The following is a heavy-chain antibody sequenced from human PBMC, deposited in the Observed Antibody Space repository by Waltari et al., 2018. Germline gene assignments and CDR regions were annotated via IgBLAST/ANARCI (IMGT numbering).Heavy chain of an antibody. V-gene: IGHV3-23*01. D-gene: IGHD6-19*01. J-gene: IGHJ5*02. CDR1: GFTFSSYA. CDR2: ISGSGVST. CDR3: AKGSSGWYASTYSWFDP. Sequence: EVQLLESGGGLVQPGGSLRLSCAASGFTFSSYAMSWVRQAPGKGLEWVSTISGSGVSTYYADSVKGRFTFSRDNSKNTLYLQMNSLRAEDTAVYYCAKGSSGWYASTYSWFDPWGQGTLVIVSS.